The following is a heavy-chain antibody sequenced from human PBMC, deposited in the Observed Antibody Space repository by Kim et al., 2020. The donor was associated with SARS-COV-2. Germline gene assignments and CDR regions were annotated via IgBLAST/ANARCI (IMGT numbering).Heavy chain of an antibody. J-gene: IGHJ4*02. D-gene: IGHD5-18*01. CDR2: IYYSGGT. CDR1: GGSIRSSTYY. Sequence: SETLSLTCSVSGGSIRSSTYYWAWVRQPPGKGLEWIGCIYYSGGTYYNPSLKSRVTISLDTSKNQFSLRLSSVTAAATALYYCARRTYTYAYFDSWGRGTLVTVSS. V-gene: IGHV4-39*01. CDR3: ARRTYTYAYFDS.